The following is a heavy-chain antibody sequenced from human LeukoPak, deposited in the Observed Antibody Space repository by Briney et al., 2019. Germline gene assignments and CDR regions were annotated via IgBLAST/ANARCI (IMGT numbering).Heavy chain of an antibody. CDR3: ARGIVVPAAMQSWFDP. D-gene: IGHD2-2*01. J-gene: IGHJ5*02. V-gene: IGHV1-8*01. CDR1: GYTFTSYD. Sequence: ASVKVSCKASGYTFTSYDINSVRQATGQGIEWMGWMNPNSGNRGYAQKFQGRVTMTRNTSISTAYMELSSLRSEDTAVYYCARGIVVPAAMQSWFDPWGQGTLVTVSS. CDR2: MNPNSGNR.